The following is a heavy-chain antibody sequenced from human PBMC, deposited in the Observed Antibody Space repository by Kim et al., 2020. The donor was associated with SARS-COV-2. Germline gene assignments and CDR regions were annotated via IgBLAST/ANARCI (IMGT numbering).Heavy chain of an antibody. J-gene: IGHJ4*02. CDR3: APVRVGDYFDY. Sequence: SETLSLTCTVSGGSISSSSYYWGWIRQPPGKGLEWIGSIYYSGSTYYNPSLKSRVTISVDTSKNQFSLKLSSVTAADTAVYYCAPVRVGDYFDYWGQGTLVTVSS. CDR2: IYYSGST. D-gene: IGHD2-8*01. V-gene: IGHV4-39*01. CDR1: GGSISSSSYY.